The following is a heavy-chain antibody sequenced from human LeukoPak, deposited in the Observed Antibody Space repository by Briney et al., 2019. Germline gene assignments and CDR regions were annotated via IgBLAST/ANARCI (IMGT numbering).Heavy chain of an antibody. CDR2: ISSSGSTI. CDR1: GFTFSNSY. CDR3: AAQQWLVTNYDF. D-gene: IGHD6-19*01. Sequence: GGSLRLSCAASGFTFSNSYMNWIRQAPGKGLEWVSYISSSGSTIYYADSVKGRFTISRDNANNSLYLQMNSLRAEDTAVYYCAAQQWLVTNYDFWGQGTLVTVSS. V-gene: IGHV3-11*04. J-gene: IGHJ4*02.